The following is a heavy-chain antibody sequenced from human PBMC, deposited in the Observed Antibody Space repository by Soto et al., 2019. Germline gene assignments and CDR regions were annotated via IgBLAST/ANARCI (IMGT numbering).Heavy chain of an antibody. V-gene: IGHV1-8*01. CDR3: ARVLLPYIPKHYGSATGPHVVFDY. CDR2: MNPNSGNT. Sequence: ASVKVSCKASGYTFTSYDINWVRQATGQGLEWMGWMNPNSGNTGYAQKFQGRVTMTRNTSISTAYMELSSLRSEDTAVYYCARVLLPYIPKHYGSATGPHVVFDYWGQGTLVTVSS. CDR1: GYTFTSYD. D-gene: IGHD3-22*01. J-gene: IGHJ4*02.